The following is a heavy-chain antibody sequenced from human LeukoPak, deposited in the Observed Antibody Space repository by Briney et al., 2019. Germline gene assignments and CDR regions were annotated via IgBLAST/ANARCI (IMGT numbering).Heavy chain of an antibody. CDR2: IIPIFDTE. Sequence: SVKVSCKASGCTFSSYAMNWVRQAPRQGLEWMGRIIPIFDTENYAQRFQGRVTITGDQSTSTATMALRSWRSEYTAVDSCARDQESLADAVNNCFDTWGQGTLVTVSS. J-gene: IGHJ5*02. D-gene: IGHD6-19*01. CDR1: GCTFSSYA. CDR3: ARDQESLADAVNNCFDT. V-gene: IGHV1-69*13.